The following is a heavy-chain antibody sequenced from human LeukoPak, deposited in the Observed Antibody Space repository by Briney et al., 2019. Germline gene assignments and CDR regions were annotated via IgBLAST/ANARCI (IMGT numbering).Heavy chain of an antibody. J-gene: IGHJ5*02. D-gene: IGHD1-26*01. CDR2: INHSGST. Sequence: PSETLSLTCAVYGGSFSGYYWSWIRQPPGKGLEWIGEINHSGSTNYNPSLKSRVTISVDTSKKQFSLKLTSVTAADTAVYYCPRGRSGYSKGWFDPWGQGTLVTVSS. V-gene: IGHV4-34*01. CDR1: GGSFSGYY. CDR3: PRGRSGYSKGWFDP.